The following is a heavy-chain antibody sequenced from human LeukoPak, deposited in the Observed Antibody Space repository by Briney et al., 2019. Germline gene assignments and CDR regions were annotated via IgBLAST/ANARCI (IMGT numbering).Heavy chain of an antibody. J-gene: IGHJ4*02. D-gene: IGHD4-17*01. CDR2: ISSSSSYI. Sequence: GGSLGLSCAASGFTFSSYSMNWVRRAPGKGLEWVSCISSSSSYIYYADSVKGRFTISRDNAKNSLYLQMNSLRAEDTAVYYCASSYGDYDELGDYWGQGTLVTVSS. CDR1: GFTFSSYS. V-gene: IGHV3-21*05. CDR3: ASSYGDYDELGDY.